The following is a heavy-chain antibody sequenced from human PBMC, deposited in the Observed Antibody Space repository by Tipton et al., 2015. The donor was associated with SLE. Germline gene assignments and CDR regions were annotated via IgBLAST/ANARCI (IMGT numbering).Heavy chain of an antibody. Sequence: LRLSCTVSGVSISNYYWSWIRQPPGKGLEWIGYIYYSGSTNYNPSLKSRVTISVDTSKNQFSLKLSSVTAADTAVYYCARGGGSRITIFGVPYWYFDLWGRGTLVTVSS. CDR2: IYYSGST. CDR1: GVSISNYY. J-gene: IGHJ2*01. D-gene: IGHD3-3*01. CDR3: ARGGGSRITIFGVPYWYFDL. V-gene: IGHV4-59*12.